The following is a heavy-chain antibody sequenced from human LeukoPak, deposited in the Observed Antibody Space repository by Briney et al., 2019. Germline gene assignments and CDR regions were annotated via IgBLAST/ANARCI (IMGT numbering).Heavy chain of an antibody. D-gene: IGHD5-24*01. J-gene: IGHJ4*02. CDR2: IWYDESIK. Sequence: GGSLRLSCATSGFTFSNYAMHWVRQAPGKGLEWVAVIWYDESIKYYADSVKGRFTISRDNAKNSLYLQMNSLRAEDTAVYYCAAGMATIFRFHWGQGTLVTVSS. V-gene: IGHV3-33*03. CDR1: GFTFSNYA. CDR3: AAGMATIFRFH.